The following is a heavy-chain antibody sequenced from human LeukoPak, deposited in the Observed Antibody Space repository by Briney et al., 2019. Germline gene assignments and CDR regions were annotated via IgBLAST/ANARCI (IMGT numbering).Heavy chain of an antibody. Sequence: SETPSLTCTVSGGSISSYYWSWIRQPPGKGLEWIGYIYYSGSTNYNPSLKSRVTISVDTSKNQFSLKLSSVTAADTAVYYCARLTGYYNPYYYYYMDVWGKGTTVTISS. CDR3: ARLTGYYNPYYYYYMDV. D-gene: IGHD3-9*01. CDR2: IYYSGST. V-gene: IGHV4-59*01. J-gene: IGHJ6*03. CDR1: GGSISSYY.